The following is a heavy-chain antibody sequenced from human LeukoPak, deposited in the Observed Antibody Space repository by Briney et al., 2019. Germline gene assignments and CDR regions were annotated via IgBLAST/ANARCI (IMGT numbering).Heavy chain of an antibody. D-gene: IGHD6-13*01. J-gene: IGHJ4*02. CDR3: ARLGTAEGTLEDY. CDR2: IKEDGSEK. V-gene: IGHV3-7*01. Sequence: GGSLRLSCAASGFSFTTYWMSWVRQAPGKGLEWVANIKEDGSEKYYVDSMKGRFTISRDNAKNSLSLQMNSPRAEDTAVYYCARLGTAEGTLEDYWGQGTLVTVSS. CDR1: GFSFTTYW.